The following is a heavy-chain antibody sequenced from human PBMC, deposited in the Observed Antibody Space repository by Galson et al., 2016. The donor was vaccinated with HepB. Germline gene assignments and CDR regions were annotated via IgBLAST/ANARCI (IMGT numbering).Heavy chain of an antibody. V-gene: IGHV3-49*04. CDR2: VRSSDHGGTT. Sequence: SLRLSCAGSGFRFGDYYINWVRQAPGKGLEWVGFVRSSDHGGTTEYAAPVKGRFTISRDDYRGIAYLQMNGLETEDTAVYFCTCHRHSYNWFDPWGQGTLVTVSS. D-gene: IGHD1-26*01. CDR3: TCHRHSYNWFDP. J-gene: IGHJ5*02. CDR1: GFRFGDYY.